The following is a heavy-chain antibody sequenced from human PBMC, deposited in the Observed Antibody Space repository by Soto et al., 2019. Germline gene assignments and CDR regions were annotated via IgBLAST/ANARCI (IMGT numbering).Heavy chain of an antibody. V-gene: IGHV3-23*01. Sequence: GGSLRLSCAASGFTFSSYAMSWVRQAPGKGLEWVSAISGSGGSTYYADSVKGRFTISRDNSKNTLYLQMNSLRAEDTAVYYCAKVSIWNYLPMIPRYFDYWGQGTLVTVSS. CDR1: GFTFSSYA. CDR3: AKVSIWNYLPMIPRYFDY. J-gene: IGHJ4*02. D-gene: IGHD1-7*01. CDR2: ISGSGGST.